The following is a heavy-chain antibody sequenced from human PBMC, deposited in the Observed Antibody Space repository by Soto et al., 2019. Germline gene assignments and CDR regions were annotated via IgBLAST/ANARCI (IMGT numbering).Heavy chain of an antibody. Sequence: GGSLRLSCAASGFTFSSYSMNWVRQAPGKGLEWGSSISSSSSYIYYADSVKGRFTISRDNAKNSLYLQMNSLRAEDTAVYYCARELTIFGVVIPPPLYYGMDVWGQGTTVTVSS. CDR1: GFTFSSYS. D-gene: IGHD3-3*01. CDR3: ARELTIFGVVIPPPLYYGMDV. CDR2: ISSSSSYI. V-gene: IGHV3-21*01. J-gene: IGHJ6*02.